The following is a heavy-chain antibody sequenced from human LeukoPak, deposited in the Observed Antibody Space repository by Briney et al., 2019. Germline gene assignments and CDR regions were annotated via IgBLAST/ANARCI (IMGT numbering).Heavy chain of an antibody. Sequence: GASLRLSCAASGFTFSSYAMSWVRQAPGKGLEWVSAISGSGGSTYYADSVKGRFTISRDNSKNTLYLQMNSLRAEDTAVYYCAKTLRYFDWLSDFDYWGQGTLATVSS. V-gene: IGHV3-23*01. CDR3: AKTLRYFDWLSDFDY. CDR1: GFTFSSYA. D-gene: IGHD3-9*01. CDR2: ISGSGGST. J-gene: IGHJ4*02.